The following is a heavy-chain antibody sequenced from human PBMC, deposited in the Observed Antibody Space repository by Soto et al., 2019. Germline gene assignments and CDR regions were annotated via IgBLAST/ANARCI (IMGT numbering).Heavy chain of an antibody. CDR1: GYTFTSYY. D-gene: IGHD4-4*01. J-gene: IGHJ6*02. Sequence: QVQLVQSGAEVKKPGASVKVSCKASGYTFTSYYMHWVRLAPGQGLEWMGIINPDGGGTSYAQQFQGRGIMTRDTSTGTVYMENSSLRSEDTAVYYCAVGGNYLSMDVWGQGTTVTVSS. CDR2: INPDGGGT. CDR3: AVGGNYLSMDV. V-gene: IGHV1-46*01.